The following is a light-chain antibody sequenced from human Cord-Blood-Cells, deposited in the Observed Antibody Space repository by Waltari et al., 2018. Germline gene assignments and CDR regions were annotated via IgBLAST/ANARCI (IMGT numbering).Light chain of an antibody. Sequence: DMQMTQSPSSLSASVGDRVTITCRGSQRLSSYLNRYQQKPGKAPKLLIYAASSLQSGVPSRFSGSGSGTDFTHTISSLRPEDYATDYCQPSYSTPVTIGQGTWLVIQ. CDR3: QPSYSTPVT. CDR2: AAS. J-gene: IGKJ5*01. V-gene: IGKV1-39*01. CDR1: QRLSSY.